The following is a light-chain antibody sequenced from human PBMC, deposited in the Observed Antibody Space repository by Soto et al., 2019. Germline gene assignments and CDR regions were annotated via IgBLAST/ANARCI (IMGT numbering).Light chain of an antibody. V-gene: IGLV2-14*01. CDR1: SSDVGSYNY. CDR3: GSYTSSSTVV. Sequence: QSALTQPASVSGSPGQSITISCTGTSSDVGSYNYVSWYQQHPGKAPKVLIFEVSNRPSGVSNRFSGSKSGNTASLTISGLQAEDEGDYYCGSYTSSSTVVFGSGTKVTVL. J-gene: IGLJ1*01. CDR2: EVS.